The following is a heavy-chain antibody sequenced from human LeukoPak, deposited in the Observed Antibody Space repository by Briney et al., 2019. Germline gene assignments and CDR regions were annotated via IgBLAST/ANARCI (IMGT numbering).Heavy chain of an antibody. Sequence: PGGSLRLSCAASGFTFSSYGMSCVRQAPGKGLEWVSAITGSGGSTYYADSVKGRFTISRDNPKNTLYLQMNSLRAEDTAVYYCAKLIETAATGNWGQGTLVTVSS. CDR1: GFTFSSYG. D-gene: IGHD2-15*01. V-gene: IGHV3-23*01. CDR2: ITGSGGST. CDR3: AKLIETAATGN. J-gene: IGHJ4*02.